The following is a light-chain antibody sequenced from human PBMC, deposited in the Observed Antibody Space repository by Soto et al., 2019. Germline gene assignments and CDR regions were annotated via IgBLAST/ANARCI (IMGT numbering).Light chain of an antibody. CDR2: LEGSGTY. J-gene: IGLJ3*02. V-gene: IGLV4-60*02. Sequence: QSVLTQSSSPSASLGSSVKLTCTLSTGHSSYIIAWHQQQPGKAPRYLMKLEGSGTYNKGSGVPDRFSGSSSGADRYLTISNLQFEDEADYYCETWDSNRWVFGGGTKLTVL. CDR1: TGHSSYI. CDR3: ETWDSNRWV.